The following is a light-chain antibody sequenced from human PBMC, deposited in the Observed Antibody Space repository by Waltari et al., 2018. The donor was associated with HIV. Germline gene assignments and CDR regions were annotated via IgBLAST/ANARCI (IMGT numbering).Light chain of an antibody. CDR2: DVS. J-gene: IGLJ2*01. V-gene: IGLV2-14*03. Sequence: QSALTQPASVSGSPGQSITISCTGTSRDVGGYHYVSWYQHHPGKAPNFMIYDVSNRPSGVSNLFSGSKSGNTASLTISGLQAEDEADYYCNSYTTSSTLHVVFGGGTKLTVL. CDR1: SRDVGGYHY. CDR3: NSYTTSSTLHVV.